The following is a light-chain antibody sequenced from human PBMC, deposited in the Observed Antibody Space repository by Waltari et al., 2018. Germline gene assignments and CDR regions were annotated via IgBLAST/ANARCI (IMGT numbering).Light chain of an antibody. Sequence: EIVMTQFPTTLSVSPRERVNLSCRASRSVSSHLAWYQQKPGQAPRLLIYDTSTRATGIPARFSGSGSGTEFTLTISSLQSEDFAVYYCQQYNNRPYTFGQGTKLEI. V-gene: IGKV3-15*01. CDR1: RSVSSH. CDR3: QQYNNRPYT. CDR2: DTS. J-gene: IGKJ2*01.